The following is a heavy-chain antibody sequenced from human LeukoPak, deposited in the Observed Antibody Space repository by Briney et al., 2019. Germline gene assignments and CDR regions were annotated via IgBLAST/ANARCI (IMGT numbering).Heavy chain of an antibody. CDR3: ARVRVVVPAAIFGYFDY. V-gene: IGHV3-30*07. J-gene: IGHJ4*02. Sequence: DSAKGRFTISRDSSKNTLYLQMNSLRAEDTAVYHCARVRVVVPAAIFGYFDYWGQGTLVTVSS. D-gene: IGHD2-2*02.